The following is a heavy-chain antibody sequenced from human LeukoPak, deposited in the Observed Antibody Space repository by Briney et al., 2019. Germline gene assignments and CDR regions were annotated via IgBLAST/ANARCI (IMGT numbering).Heavy chain of an antibody. D-gene: IGHD3-9*01. CDR1: GFTFDDYG. J-gene: IGHJ6*03. V-gene: IGHV3-23*01. CDR3: TKGGGILTGYRLGHYYMDV. Sequence: GGSLRLSCAASGFTFDDYGLSWVRQAPGKGLEWVSAISASGSTTYYADSVKGRFTISRDNSKNTLYLQMNSLRAEDTAVYYCTKGGGILTGYRLGHYYMDVWGKGTTVTISS. CDR2: ISASGSTT.